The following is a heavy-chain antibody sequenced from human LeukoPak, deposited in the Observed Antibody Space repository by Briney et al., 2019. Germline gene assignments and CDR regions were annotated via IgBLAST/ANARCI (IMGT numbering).Heavy chain of an antibody. J-gene: IGHJ5*02. Sequence: AGGSLRLSCAASGVTFSDHWMTWVRQTPGKGLEWVAHINQDGSEKHFVASVEGRFTISRDNDNNSMSLQMNKLRVEDTAVYYCARGATGTYWDWFDPWGQGTLVTVSS. CDR2: INQDGSEK. D-gene: IGHD1-26*01. CDR3: ARGATGTYWDWFDP. V-gene: IGHV3-7*01. CDR1: GVTFSDHW.